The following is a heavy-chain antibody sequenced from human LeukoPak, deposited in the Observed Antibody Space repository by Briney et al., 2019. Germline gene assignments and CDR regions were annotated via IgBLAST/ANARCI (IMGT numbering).Heavy chain of an antibody. Sequence: NPGESLKISCKGSGYSFTSYWIGWVRQMPGKGLEWMGIIYPGDSDTRYSPSFQGQVTISADKSISTAYLQWSSLKASDTAMYYCARRANDFWSGIYYYYMDVWGKGTTVTVSS. J-gene: IGHJ6*03. V-gene: IGHV5-51*01. D-gene: IGHD3-3*01. CDR3: ARRANDFWSGIYYYYMDV. CDR2: IYPGDSDT. CDR1: GYSFTSYW.